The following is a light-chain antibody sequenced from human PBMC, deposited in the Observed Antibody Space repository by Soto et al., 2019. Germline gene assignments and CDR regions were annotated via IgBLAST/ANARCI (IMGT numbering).Light chain of an antibody. CDR2: GTS. CDR3: QQYGRSPQT. Sequence: EIVLTQSPVTLSFSPCQIATLSCSSSQSISRSYFSWYQQRPGQAPRLLIFGTSNRAAGIPGRFSGSGSGTDFTLTISRLEPEDFAVYYCQQYGRSPQTFGPGTKVDI. V-gene: IGKV3-20*01. J-gene: IGKJ1*01. CDR1: QSISRSY.